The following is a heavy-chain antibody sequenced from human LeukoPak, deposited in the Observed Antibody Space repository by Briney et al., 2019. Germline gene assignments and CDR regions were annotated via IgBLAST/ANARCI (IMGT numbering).Heavy chain of an antibody. Sequence: GASVKVSCKASGYTFTGYYMHWVRQAPGQGLEWMGWINPNSGGTNYAQKFQGRVTMTRDTSISTAYVEQSRLRSDDTAVYYCARDQTRYCSGGSCYYFDYWGQGTLVTVSS. J-gene: IGHJ4*02. CDR2: INPNSGGT. CDR3: ARDQTRYCSGGSCYYFDY. V-gene: IGHV1-2*02. CDR1: GYTFTGYY. D-gene: IGHD2-15*01.